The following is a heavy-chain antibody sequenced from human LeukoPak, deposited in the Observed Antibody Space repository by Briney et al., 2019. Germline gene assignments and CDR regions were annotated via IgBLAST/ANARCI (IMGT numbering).Heavy chain of an antibody. CDR3: AGPTVLFDY. D-gene: IGHD4-17*01. CDR1: GGSISSSSYY. V-gene: IGHV4-39*01. Sequence: PSETLSLTCTVSGGSISSSSYYWGWVRQPPGKGLEWIGSIYYSGSTYYNPSLKSRVTISVDTSKNQFSLKLSSVTAADAAVYYCAGPTVLFDYWGQGTLVTVSS. J-gene: IGHJ4*02. CDR2: IYYSGST.